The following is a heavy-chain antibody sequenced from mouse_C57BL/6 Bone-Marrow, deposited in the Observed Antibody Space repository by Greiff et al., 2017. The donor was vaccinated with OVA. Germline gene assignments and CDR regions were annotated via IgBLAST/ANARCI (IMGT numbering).Heavy chain of an antibody. CDR1: GYTFTSYG. Sequence: VQLKQSGAELVRPGSSVKMSCKTSGYTFTSYGIHWVKQRPGQGLEWIGYIYLGNGYTEYNEKFKGKATLTSDTSSRTAYMQLSSLTSEDSAIYFCARALYSNYENFDYWGQGTTLTVSS. CDR2: IYLGNGYT. CDR3: ARALYSNYENFDY. V-gene: IGHV1-58*01. J-gene: IGHJ2*01. D-gene: IGHD2-5*01.